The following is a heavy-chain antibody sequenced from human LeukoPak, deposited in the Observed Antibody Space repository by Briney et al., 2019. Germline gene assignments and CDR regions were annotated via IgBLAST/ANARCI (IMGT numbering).Heavy chain of an antibody. J-gene: IGHJ4*02. CDR1: GFTFSSYW. D-gene: IGHD3-22*01. V-gene: IGHV3-7*01. Sequence: GGSLRLSCAASGFTFSSYWMSRVRQAPGKGLEWVANIKQDGSEKYYVDSVKGRFTISRDNAKNSLYLQMNSLRAEDTAVYYCARIQNYYDSSSYYYYWGQGTLVTVSS. CDR2: IKQDGSEK. CDR3: ARIQNYYDSSSYYYY.